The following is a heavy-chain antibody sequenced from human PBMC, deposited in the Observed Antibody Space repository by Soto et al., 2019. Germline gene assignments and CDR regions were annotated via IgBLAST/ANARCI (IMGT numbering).Heavy chain of an antibody. V-gene: IGHV3-7*04. CDR3: ARGTYYYDS. D-gene: IGHD3-10*01. CDR2: MKQDGSEK. J-gene: IGHJ4*02. Sequence: EVQLVESGGGLVQPGGSLRLSCAASGFTFSTYWMTWVRQAPGRGLEWVANMKQDGSEKYYVDSVRGRFTISRDNAENSLYLQMNSLGAEDTALYYCARGTYYYDSWGQGTLVTVSS. CDR1: GFTFSTYW.